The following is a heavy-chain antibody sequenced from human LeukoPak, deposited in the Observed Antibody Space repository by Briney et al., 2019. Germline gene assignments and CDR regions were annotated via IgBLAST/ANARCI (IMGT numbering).Heavy chain of an antibody. Sequence: GGSLRLSCAASGFTFSSYAMSWVRQAPGKGLEWVSAISGSGGTTFYADSVKGRFTISRDNSKNTLYLQMNSLRAEDTALYYCAKVKGRGYSYGPIDYWGQGTLVTVSS. CDR1: GFTFSSYA. J-gene: IGHJ4*02. CDR2: ISGSGGTT. V-gene: IGHV3-23*01. D-gene: IGHD5-18*01. CDR3: AKVKGRGYSYGPIDY.